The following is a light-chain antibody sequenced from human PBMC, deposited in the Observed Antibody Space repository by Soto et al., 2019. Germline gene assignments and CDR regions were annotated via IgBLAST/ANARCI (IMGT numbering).Light chain of an antibody. CDR3: QQYNSYWT. CDR1: QSISSW. J-gene: IGKJ1*01. Sequence: DIQMTQSPATLPSSLGDRVTITCRASQSISSWLAWYQQKPGTAPKLLIYDASNMQSGVPSRFSGSGSGTEITLTLSRLQPDDFATYYCQQYNSYWTFGQGTKVDIK. CDR2: DAS. V-gene: IGKV1-5*01.